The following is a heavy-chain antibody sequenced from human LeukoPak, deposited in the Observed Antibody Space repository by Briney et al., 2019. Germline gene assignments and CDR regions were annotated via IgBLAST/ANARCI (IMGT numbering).Heavy chain of an antibody. CDR1: GYTFTSYG. D-gene: IGHD5-12*01. CDR2: ISGYNGKT. J-gene: IGHJ4*02. CDR3: ARGLHTGYDYWYFDY. V-gene: IGHV1-18*04. Sequence: ASVKVSCKASGYTFTSYGISWVRQAPGQGLEWMGWISGYNGKTIYAQKVQGRVSMATDTSTTTAYMELRSLRSDDTAVYYCARGLHTGYDYWYFDYWGQGTLVTVSS.